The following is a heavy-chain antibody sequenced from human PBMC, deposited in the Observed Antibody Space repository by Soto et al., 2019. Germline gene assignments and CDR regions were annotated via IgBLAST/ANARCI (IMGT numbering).Heavy chain of an antibody. Sequence: SETLSLTCTVSGGSISSYYWSWIRQPPGKGLEWIGYIYYSGSTNYNPSLKSRVTISVGTSKNQFSLKLSSVTAADTAVYYCARSYYYDSSGYPNWFDPWGQGTLVTVSS. CDR3: ARSYYYDSSGYPNWFDP. D-gene: IGHD3-22*01. J-gene: IGHJ5*02. CDR2: IYYSGST. V-gene: IGHV4-59*01. CDR1: GGSISSYY.